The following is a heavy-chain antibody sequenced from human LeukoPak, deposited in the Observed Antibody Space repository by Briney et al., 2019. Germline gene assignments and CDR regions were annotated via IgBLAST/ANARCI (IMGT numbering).Heavy chain of an antibody. CDR3: ARMTGTTTHSDY. CDR1: GGSISSRIYY. D-gene: IGHD1-14*01. CDR2: IFYRGST. J-gene: IGHJ4*01. Sequence: PSEIQFSSCGVSGGSISSRIYYWGWVRQPPGKGLEWVGTIFYRGSTFYNPSLKSRVTISVDTSKNQFSLKLSSVTAADTAVYSCARMTGTTTHSDYWGE. V-gene: IGHV4-39*01.